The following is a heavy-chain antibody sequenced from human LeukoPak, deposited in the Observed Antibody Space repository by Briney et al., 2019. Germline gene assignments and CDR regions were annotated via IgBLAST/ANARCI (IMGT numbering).Heavy chain of an antibody. CDR1: GFTFSSYS. J-gene: IGHJ4*02. Sequence: PGGSLRLSCAASGFTFSSYSMNWLRLTPGKGLEWVSSISSRSSYIYYGDSVKGRFTISRDNAKSSLFLQMNSLRAKDPAIYYCARDDFGGDFDFWGQGTLVTVSS. CDR2: ISSRSSYI. CDR3: ARDDFGGDFDF. D-gene: IGHD4-23*01. V-gene: IGHV3-21*01.